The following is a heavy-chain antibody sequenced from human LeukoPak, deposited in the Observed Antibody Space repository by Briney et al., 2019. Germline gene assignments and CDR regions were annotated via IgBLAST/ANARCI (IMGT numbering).Heavy chain of an antibody. CDR2: LSWNGATV. V-gene: IGHV3-9*01. CDR3: AKDIGIALRGATFEN. CDR1: GFTFDDYA. D-gene: IGHD3-10*01. Sequence: GGSLRLSCAASGFTFDDYAMHWVRQAPGKGLEWVSGLSWNGATVGYADSVKGRFTISRDNTKNSLYLLMSSLKTEDTALYYCAKDIGIALRGATFENWGQGTLVTVSS. J-gene: IGHJ4*02.